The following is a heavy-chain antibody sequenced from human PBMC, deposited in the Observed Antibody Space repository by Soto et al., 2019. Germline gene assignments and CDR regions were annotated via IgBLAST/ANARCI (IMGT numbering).Heavy chain of an antibody. CDR3: AKDMGGGNSIIYYGMDV. CDR2: ISWDGGST. Sequence: GGSLRLSCAASGFTFDDYTMHWVRQAPGKGLEWVSLISWDGGSTYYADSVKGRFTISRDNSKNSLYLQMNSLRTEDTALYYCAKDMGGGNSIIYYGMDVWGQGTTVTVSS. V-gene: IGHV3-43*01. J-gene: IGHJ6*02. CDR1: GFTFDDYT. D-gene: IGHD2-21*02.